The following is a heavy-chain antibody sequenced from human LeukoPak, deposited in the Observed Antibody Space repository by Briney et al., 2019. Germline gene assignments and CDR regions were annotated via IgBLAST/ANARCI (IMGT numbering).Heavy chain of an antibody. V-gene: IGHV3-15*01. CDR3: TMGLWFGELYLDY. D-gene: IGHD3-10*01. CDR1: RFTLSNAW. J-gene: IGHJ4*02. Sequence: GGSLRLSCAASRFTLSNAWMNWVRQAPGKGLEWVGRIKRKSDGGTTDYAAPVKGRFTISRDESTNTLNLQMKSLKNEDTAVYYCTMGLWFGELYLDYWGQGTLVTVSS. CDR2: IKRKSDGGTT.